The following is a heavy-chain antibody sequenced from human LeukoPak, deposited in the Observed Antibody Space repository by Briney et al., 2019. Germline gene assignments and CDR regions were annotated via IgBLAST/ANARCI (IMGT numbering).Heavy chain of an antibody. V-gene: IGHV3-21*01. J-gene: IGHJ6*02. CDR3: ARGFVVVVAAQDYYGMDV. CDR1: GFTFSSYS. CDR2: ISSSSSYI. Sequence: GGSLRLSCAASGFTFSSYSMNWVRQAPGKGLEWVSSISSSSSYIYYADSVKGRFTISRDNSKNTLYLQMNSLRPDDTAVYYCARGFVVVVAAQDYYGMDVWGQGTTVTVSS. D-gene: IGHD2-15*01.